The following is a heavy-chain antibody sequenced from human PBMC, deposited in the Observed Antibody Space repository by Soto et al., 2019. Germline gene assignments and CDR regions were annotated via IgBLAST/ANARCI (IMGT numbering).Heavy chain of an antibody. CDR3: ARDAGYCSGGSCYIPYYSYYGMDV. CDR1: GGSVSSGSYY. CDR2: IYYSGST. D-gene: IGHD2-15*01. V-gene: IGHV4-61*01. Sequence: PSETLSLTCTVFGGSVSSGSYYWSWIRQPPGKGLEWIGYIYYSGSTNYNPSLKSRVTISVDTSKNQFSLKLSSVTAADTAVYYCARDAGYCSGGSCYIPYYSYYGMDVWGQGTTVTVSS. J-gene: IGHJ6*02.